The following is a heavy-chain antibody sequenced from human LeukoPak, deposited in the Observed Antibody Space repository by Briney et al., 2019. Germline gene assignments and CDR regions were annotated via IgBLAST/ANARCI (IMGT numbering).Heavy chain of an antibody. D-gene: IGHD6-13*01. CDR3: ASRSTSSSGYF. Sequence: ASVKVSCKASGYSFTAYYMHWVRQAPGQGLEWMGWINPNTGGTNYAQKFQGRVTMTRDTSISTAYMELSRLRSDDTAVLYCASRSTSSSGYFWGQGTLVTVSS. V-gene: IGHV1-2*02. CDR2: INPNTGGT. J-gene: IGHJ4*02. CDR1: GYSFTAYY.